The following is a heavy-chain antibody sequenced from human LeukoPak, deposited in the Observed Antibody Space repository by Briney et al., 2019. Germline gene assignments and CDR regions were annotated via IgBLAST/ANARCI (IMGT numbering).Heavy chain of an antibody. Sequence: KPSETLSLTCTVSGGSISSYYWSWIRQPPGKGLEWIGYIYYSGSTNYNPSLKSRVTISVDTSKNQFSLKLSSVTAGDTAVYYCAAYYDYVWGSYPIQYWGQGTLVTVSS. V-gene: IGHV4-59*01. J-gene: IGHJ4*02. CDR2: IYYSGST. CDR3: AAYYDYVWGSYPIQY. D-gene: IGHD3-16*02. CDR1: GGSISSYY.